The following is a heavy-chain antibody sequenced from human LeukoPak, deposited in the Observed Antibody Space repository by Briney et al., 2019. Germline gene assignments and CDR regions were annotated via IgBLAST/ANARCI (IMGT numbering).Heavy chain of an antibody. V-gene: IGHV1-69*13. CDR1: GGTFTSYA. CDR2: IIPIFGTA. CDR3: ARNALYCSSTSYSNPIYYYYMDG. D-gene: IGHD2-2*01. J-gene: IGHJ6*03. Sequence: SVKVSCKASGGTFTSYAISRVRQAPGQGLEWMGGIIPIFGTANYAQKFQGRVTFTADQSTSPAYMQLSSLRSEDTAVYFCARNALYCSSTSYSNPIYYYYMDGWGKGTTVTVSS.